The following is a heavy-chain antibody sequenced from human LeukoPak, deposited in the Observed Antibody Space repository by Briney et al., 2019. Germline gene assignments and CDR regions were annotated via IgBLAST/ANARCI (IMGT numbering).Heavy chain of an antibody. CDR3: ARINPYYDSSGSEGFDY. V-gene: IGHV3-53*01. J-gene: IGHJ4*02. CDR2: IYSGGST. D-gene: IGHD3-22*01. CDR1: GFTVSSNY. Sequence: GGSLRLSCAAYGFTVSSNYMSWVRQAPGKGMEWVSVIYSGGSTYYADSVKGRFTISSDNYKNTLYLQMSSLRADDTAVYYCARINPYYDSSGSEGFDYWGQGTLVTVS.